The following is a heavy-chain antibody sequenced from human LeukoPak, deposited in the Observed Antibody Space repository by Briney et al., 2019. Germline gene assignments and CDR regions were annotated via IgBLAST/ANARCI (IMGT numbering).Heavy chain of an antibody. CDR3: ARQQSAEAFDY. CDR1: GGSISSSSYY. Sequence: SETLSLTCTVSGGSISSSSYYWGWIRQPPGKGLEWIGSIYYSGSTYYNPSLKSRVTISVDTSKNQFSLKLSSVTAADTAVYYCARQQSAEAFDYWGQGTLVTVSS. J-gene: IGHJ4*02. V-gene: IGHV4-39*01. D-gene: IGHD6-19*01. CDR2: IYYSGST.